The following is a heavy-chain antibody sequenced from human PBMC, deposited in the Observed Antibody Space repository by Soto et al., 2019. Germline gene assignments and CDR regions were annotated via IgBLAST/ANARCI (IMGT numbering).Heavy chain of an antibody. Sequence: QITLKESGPTLMKPTQTLTLTCIFSGFSLRTSGVGVGWIRQPPGKALEWLGFIYWNDDKRYSPSLKSRLTITKDTSKNQVVLTMTYMDPVDTATYYCAKSGSSGWYGWFDPWGQGTLVTVSS. CDR1: GFSLRTSGVG. J-gene: IGHJ5*02. V-gene: IGHV2-5*01. D-gene: IGHD6-19*01. CDR2: IYWNDDK. CDR3: AKSGSSGWYGWFDP.